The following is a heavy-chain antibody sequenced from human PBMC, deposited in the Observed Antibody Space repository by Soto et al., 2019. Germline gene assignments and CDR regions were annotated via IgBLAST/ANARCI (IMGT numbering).Heavy chain of an antibody. Sequence: GGSLRLSCAASGFTFSSYSMNWVRQAPGKGLEWVSSISSSSSYIYYADSVKGRFTISRDNAKNSLYLQMNSLRAEDTAVYYCAISIDYGGNSGYYGMDVWGQGTTVTVS. J-gene: IGHJ6*02. D-gene: IGHD4-17*01. CDR1: GFTFSSYS. CDR3: AISIDYGGNSGYYGMDV. V-gene: IGHV3-21*01. CDR2: ISSSSSYI.